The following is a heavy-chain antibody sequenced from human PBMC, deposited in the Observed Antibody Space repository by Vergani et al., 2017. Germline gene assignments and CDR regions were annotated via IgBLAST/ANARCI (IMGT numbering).Heavy chain of an antibody. D-gene: IGHD3-9*01. CDR3: ARGDILTGYRRAFDY. J-gene: IGHJ4*02. CDR2: INPSGGST. Sequence: QVQLMQSGAEVKKPGASVKVSCKASGYTFTSYYMHWVRQAPGQGLEWMGIINPSGGSTSYAQKFQGRVTMTRDTSTSTVYMELSSLRSEDTAVYYCARGDILTGYRRAFDYWGQGTLVTVSS. V-gene: IGHV1-46*01. CDR1: GYTFTSYY.